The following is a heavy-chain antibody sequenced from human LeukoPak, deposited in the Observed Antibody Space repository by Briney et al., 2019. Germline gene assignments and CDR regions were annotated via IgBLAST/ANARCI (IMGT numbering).Heavy chain of an antibody. CDR3: ARESSNGWFDP. V-gene: IGHV1-18*01. CDR1: GYXFSRFG. J-gene: IGHJ5*02. D-gene: IGHD2-8*01. CDR2: ISGYDGNT. Sequence: GASVKVSCKASGYXFSRFGISWVRQAPGQGLEWMGWISGYDGNTNYPQRLQGRVTMTTDTSTSTAYMELRNLRSDDTAVYYCARESSNGWFDPWGQGTLVTVSS.